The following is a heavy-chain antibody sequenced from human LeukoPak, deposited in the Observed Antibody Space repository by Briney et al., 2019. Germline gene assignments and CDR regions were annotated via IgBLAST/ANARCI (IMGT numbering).Heavy chain of an antibody. CDR1: GYTFTSYY. V-gene: IGHV1-46*01. D-gene: IGHD1-26*01. CDR3: ARDRGSYSRGYYYGMDV. CDR2: INPSGGST. Sequence: ASVKVSCKASGYTFTSYYMHWVRQAPGQGLEWMGIINPSGGSTSYAQKFQGRVTMTRDTSTSTAYMELRSLRSDDTAVYYCARDRGSYSRGYYYGMDVWGQGTTVTVSS. J-gene: IGHJ6*02.